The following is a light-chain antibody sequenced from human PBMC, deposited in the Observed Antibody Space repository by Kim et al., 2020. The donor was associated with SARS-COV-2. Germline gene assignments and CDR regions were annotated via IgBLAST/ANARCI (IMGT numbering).Light chain of an antibody. J-gene: IGKJ2*01. CDR1: QSVSSSF. CDR2: GAS. CDR3: QQYGSSPYA. V-gene: IGKV3-20*01. Sequence: EIVLTQSPGTLSLSPGERATLSCRASQSVSSSFLAWYQQKPGQSPRLLIYGASSRATGIPDRFSGSGSGTDFTLTISRLESEDLAVYYCQQYGSSPYAFGQGTKLEIK.